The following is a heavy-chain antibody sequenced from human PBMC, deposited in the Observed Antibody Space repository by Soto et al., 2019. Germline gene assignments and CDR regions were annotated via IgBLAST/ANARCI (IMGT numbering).Heavy chain of an antibody. D-gene: IGHD2-2*02. J-gene: IGHJ5*02. Sequence: GASVKVSCKASGGTFSSYNISWVRQAPGQGLEWMGIIIPSGGSTSYAQKFQGRVTMTRDTSTSTVYMELSSLRSEDTAVYYCARVLSAAAILIDPWGQGTLVTVSS. CDR1: GGTFSSYN. CDR3: ARVLSAAAILIDP. V-gene: IGHV1-46*03. CDR2: IIPSGGST.